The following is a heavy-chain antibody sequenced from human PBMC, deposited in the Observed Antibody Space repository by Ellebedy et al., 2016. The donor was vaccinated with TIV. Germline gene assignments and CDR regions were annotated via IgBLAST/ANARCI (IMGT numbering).Heavy chain of an antibody. CDR2: LYPDAKT. D-gene: IGHD2-21*01. CDR1: GFTFSSHG. Sequence: GESLKISCASSGFTFSSHGMHWVRQAPGKGLEWVSVLYPDAKTNYTDSVNGRFIVSRDSSKNTLYLQMNSLTAEDTAVYYCARDPGGGGDFGDNWFDPWGQGTLVTVSS. V-gene: IGHV3-66*01. CDR3: ARDPGGGGDFGDNWFDP. J-gene: IGHJ5*02.